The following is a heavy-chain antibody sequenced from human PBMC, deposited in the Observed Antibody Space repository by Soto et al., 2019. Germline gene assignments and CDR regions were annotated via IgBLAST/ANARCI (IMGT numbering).Heavy chain of an antibody. D-gene: IGHD3-9*01. Sequence: RICCAACRFTVWSYAIHWVLKTPDKGLEWVAVISYDGSNKYYADSVKGRFTISRDNSKNTLYLQMNSLRAEDTAVYYCARDRLLRYFDWLLYYYYGMDVCGQRTTVTVSS. CDR2: ISYDGSNK. J-gene: IGHJ6*02. CDR1: RFTVWSYA. CDR3: ARDRLLRYFDWLLYYYYGMDV. V-gene: IGHV3-30-3*01.